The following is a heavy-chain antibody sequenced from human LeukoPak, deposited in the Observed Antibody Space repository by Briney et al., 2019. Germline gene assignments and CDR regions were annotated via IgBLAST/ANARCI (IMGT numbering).Heavy chain of an antibody. CDR3: AKDRRSPDSGYYLWH. CDR2: ISSNGGST. Sequence: GGSLRLSCSASGFTFSSYAMHWVRQAPGKGLEYVSAISSNGGSTYYADSVKGRFTISRDNSKNTLYLQMNSLRVEDTAVYYCAKDRRSPDSGYYLWHWGQGTLLTVSS. J-gene: IGHJ4*02. D-gene: IGHD4-17*01. CDR1: GFTFSSYA. V-gene: IGHV3-64*04.